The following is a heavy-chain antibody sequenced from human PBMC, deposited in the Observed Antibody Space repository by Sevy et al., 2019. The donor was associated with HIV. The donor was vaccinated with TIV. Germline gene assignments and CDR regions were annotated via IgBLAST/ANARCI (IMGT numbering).Heavy chain of an antibody. CDR3: ARDDLGTISEEDYYMDV. J-gene: IGHJ6*03. V-gene: IGHV3-33*01. CDR2: VWYDGSNK. CDR1: GFTFSSYG. D-gene: IGHD1-1*01. Sequence: GGSLRLSCAASGFTFSSYGMHWVRQAPGKGLEWVAVVWYDGSNKHYADSVKGRFTISRDNSKNTLYLQMNSLRAEDTAVYYCARDDLGTISEEDYYMDVWGKGTTVTVSS.